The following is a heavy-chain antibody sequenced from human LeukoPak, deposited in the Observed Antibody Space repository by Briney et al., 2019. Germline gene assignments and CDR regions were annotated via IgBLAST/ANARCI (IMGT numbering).Heavy chain of an antibody. V-gene: IGHV3-53*01. CDR3: AKDQEENGSGRLPYFDY. J-gene: IGHJ4*02. Sequence: PGGSLTLSCSFSGLIASTNYMAWVRQAPGKGLQWISFIYGGGNTLYADSVRGRFTISRDNSKNTLYLQMNSLRAEDTAVYYCAKDQEENGSGRLPYFDYWGQGTLVSVSS. D-gene: IGHD3-10*01. CDR1: GLIASTNY. CDR2: IYGGGNT.